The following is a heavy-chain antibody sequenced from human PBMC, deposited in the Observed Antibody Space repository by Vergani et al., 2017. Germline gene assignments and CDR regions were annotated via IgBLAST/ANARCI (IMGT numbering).Heavy chain of an antibody. CDR3: ARDVKITFGGDLYGMDV. CDR1: GYTFTGYY. V-gene: IGHV7-4-1*02. D-gene: IGHD3-16*01. CDR2: INTNTGNP. Sequence: QVQLVQSGAEVKKPGASVKVSCKASGYTFTGYYMHWVRQAPGQGLEWMGWINTNTGNPTYAQGFTGRFVFSLDTSVSTAYLQISSLKAEDTAVYYCARDVKITFGGDLYGMDVWGQGTTVTVSS. J-gene: IGHJ6*02.